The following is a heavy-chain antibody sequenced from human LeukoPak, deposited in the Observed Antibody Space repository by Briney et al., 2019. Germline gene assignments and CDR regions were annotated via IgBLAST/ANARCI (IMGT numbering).Heavy chain of an antibody. V-gene: IGHV1-8*03. D-gene: IGHD3-22*01. Sequence: ASVKVSCKASGYSFTSHYMHWVRQATGQGLEWMGWMNPNSGNTGYAQKFQGRVTITGNTSISTAYMELSSLRSEDTAVYYCARAYYDSSGYYYYYYYYMDVWGKGTTVTVSS. J-gene: IGHJ6*03. CDR1: GYSFTSHY. CDR3: ARAYYDSSGYYYYYYYYMDV. CDR2: MNPNSGNT.